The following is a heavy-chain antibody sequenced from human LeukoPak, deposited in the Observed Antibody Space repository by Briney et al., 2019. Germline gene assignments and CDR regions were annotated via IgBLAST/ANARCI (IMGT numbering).Heavy chain of an antibody. J-gene: IGHJ4*02. D-gene: IGHD3-22*01. CDR2: IIPILAIT. CDR3: ARPKYHDSSGYFAY. CDR1: GYTFTGCY. V-gene: IGHV1-69*02. Sequence: SVKVSCKASGYTFTGCYMHWVRQAPGQGLEWMGKIIPILAITNYSQNFEGRVTITADRSTGTSYMELTSLRSEDTAVYYCARPKYHDSSGYFAYWGQGTLVTVSS.